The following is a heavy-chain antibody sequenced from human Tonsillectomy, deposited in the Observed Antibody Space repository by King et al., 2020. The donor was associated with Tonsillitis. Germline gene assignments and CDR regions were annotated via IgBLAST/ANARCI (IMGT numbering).Heavy chain of an antibody. CDR3: ARGAGPSYYFDY. J-gene: IGHJ4*02. CDR2: ICSSSSYT. CDR1: GFTFSDYY. V-gene: IGHV3-11*06. D-gene: IGHD1-26*01. Sequence: QLVQSGGGLVKPGGSLRLSCAASGFTFSDYYMSWIRQAPGKGLEWVSYICSSSSYTNYADSVKGRFTISRDNAKNSLYLQMNSLRAEDTAVYYCARGAGPSYYFDYWGQGTLVTVSS.